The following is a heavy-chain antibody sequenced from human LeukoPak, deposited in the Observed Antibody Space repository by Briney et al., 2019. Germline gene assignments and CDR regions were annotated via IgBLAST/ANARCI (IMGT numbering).Heavy chain of an antibody. V-gene: IGHV3-23*01. CDR3: ARDSSNYERWFDP. J-gene: IGHJ5*02. CDR1: GFTFSSYA. D-gene: IGHD4-11*01. CDR2: ISAGGGSP. Sequence: PGGSLRLSCAASGFTFSSYAMSWVRQAPGKGLEWVSAISAGGGSPYYADSVKGRFTISRDNSKNTLYLQMNSLRAEDTAVYYCARDSSNYERWFDPWGQGTLVTVSS.